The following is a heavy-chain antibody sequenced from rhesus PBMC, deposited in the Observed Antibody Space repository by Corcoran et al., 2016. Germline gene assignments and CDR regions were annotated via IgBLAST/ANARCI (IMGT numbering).Heavy chain of an antibody. V-gene: IGHV3-136*01. D-gene: IGHD6S26*01. J-gene: IGHJ4*01. CDR1: GFTFRSYY. CDR3: TREVWQRLVRVFDY. Sequence: EVQLVESVGGLVQHGGSLSLYCVASGFTFRSYYMCWVRPAPGKGLEWVSYISYTGKTIDYADAVKGRFTISRDNAKNSLALQMSSLRAEDTAVYYCTREVWQRLVRVFDYWGQGVLVTVSS. CDR2: ISYTGKTI.